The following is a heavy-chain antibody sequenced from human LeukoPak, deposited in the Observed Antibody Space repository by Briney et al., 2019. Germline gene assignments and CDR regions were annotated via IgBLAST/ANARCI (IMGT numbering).Heavy chain of an antibody. CDR2: IYSGGST. V-gene: IGHV3-53*01. CDR3: ARGAGGSGTASDY. J-gene: IGHJ4*02. Sequence: GGSLRLSCAASGFTVSSNYMSWVRQVPGKGLEWVSVIYSGGSTYYADSVKGRFTISRDNAKNSLYLQMNSLRAEDTAVYYCARGAGGSGTASDYWGQGTLVTVSS. D-gene: IGHD3-10*01. CDR1: GFTVSSNY.